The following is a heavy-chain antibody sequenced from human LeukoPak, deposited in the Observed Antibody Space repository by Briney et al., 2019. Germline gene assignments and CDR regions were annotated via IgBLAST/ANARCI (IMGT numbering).Heavy chain of an antibody. CDR3: AKGNNYGQSNPHDY. Sequence: GGSLRLSCVASGFTFDDYAMHWVRQAPGKGLEWVSGISWNSGTIGYADSVKGRFTISRDNAKNSPYLQMNSLRAEDTALYYCAKGNNYGQSNPHDYWGQGTLVTVSS. CDR2: ISWNSGTI. D-gene: IGHD4-17*01. V-gene: IGHV3-9*01. CDR1: GFTFDDYA. J-gene: IGHJ4*02.